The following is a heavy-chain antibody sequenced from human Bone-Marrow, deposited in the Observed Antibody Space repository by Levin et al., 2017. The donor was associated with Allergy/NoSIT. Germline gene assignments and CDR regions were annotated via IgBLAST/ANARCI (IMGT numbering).Heavy chain of an antibody. V-gene: IGHV3-33*01. D-gene: IGHD3-10*01. CDR2: IWYDGSNK. Sequence: GGSLRLSCAASGFTFSSYGMHWVRQAPGKGLEWVAVIWYDGSNKYYADSVKGRFTISRDNSKNTLYLQMNSLRAEDTAVYYCAREYTMVRETRFDYWGQGTLVTVSS. J-gene: IGHJ4*02. CDR1: GFTFSSYG. CDR3: AREYTMVRETRFDY.